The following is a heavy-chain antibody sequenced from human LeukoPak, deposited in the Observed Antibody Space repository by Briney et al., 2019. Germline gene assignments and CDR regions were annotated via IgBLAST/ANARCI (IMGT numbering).Heavy chain of an antibody. CDR1: GGSFSGYY. CDR3: ARSRYSSSSYWFDP. Sequence: SETLSLTCAVYGGSFSGYYWSWIRQPPGKGLEWIGEINHSGSTNYNPSLKSRVTISVDMSKNQFSLKLSSVTAADTAVYYCARSRYSSSSYWFDPWGQGTLVTVSS. J-gene: IGHJ5*02. V-gene: IGHV4-34*01. CDR2: INHSGST. D-gene: IGHD6-6*01.